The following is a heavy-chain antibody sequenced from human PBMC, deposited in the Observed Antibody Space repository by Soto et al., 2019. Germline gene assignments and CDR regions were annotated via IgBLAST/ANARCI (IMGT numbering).Heavy chain of an antibody. D-gene: IGHD2-2*01. Sequence: ASVKVSFKASGYTFTGYYMHWVRQAPGQGLEWMGWINPNSGGTNYAQKFQGRVTMTRDTSISTAYMELSRLRSDDTAVYYCARVGCSSTSCYYYYGMDVWGQGTTVTVSS. CDR3: ARVGCSSTSCYYYYGMDV. CDR2: INPNSGGT. J-gene: IGHJ6*02. V-gene: IGHV1-2*02. CDR1: GYTFTGYY.